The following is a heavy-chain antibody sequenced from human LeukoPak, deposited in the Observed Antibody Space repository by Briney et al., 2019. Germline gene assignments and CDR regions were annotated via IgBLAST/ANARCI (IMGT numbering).Heavy chain of an antibody. J-gene: IGHJ4*02. D-gene: IGHD5-12*01. CDR2: IRGSGGST. Sequence: PGGSLRLSCAASGFTFSSYAMSWVRQAPGKGLEWVSGIRGSGGSTYYADSVKGRFTISRDNSKNTLYMQMNSLRVEDTARFYCAQETGYSGYDYGDYWGQGTLVTDSS. V-gene: IGHV3-23*01. CDR1: GFTFSSYA. CDR3: AQETGYSGYDYGDY.